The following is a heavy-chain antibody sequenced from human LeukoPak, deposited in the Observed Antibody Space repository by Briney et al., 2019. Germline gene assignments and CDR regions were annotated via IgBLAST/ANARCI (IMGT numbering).Heavy chain of an antibody. CDR1: GYTFTSYC. V-gene: IGHV1-18*01. Sequence: ASLKLSCKASGYTFTSYCISWVRQAPGHGLDWMAWISAYNVNTDYAQWLKGRVTKTPDTSTSQDYMQLRSLRSDDTAVYYLAREGYSSGWYRDPSDYWGQGTLVTVSS. D-gene: IGHD6-19*01. CDR3: AREGYSSGWYRDPSDY. CDR2: ISAYNVNT. J-gene: IGHJ4*02.